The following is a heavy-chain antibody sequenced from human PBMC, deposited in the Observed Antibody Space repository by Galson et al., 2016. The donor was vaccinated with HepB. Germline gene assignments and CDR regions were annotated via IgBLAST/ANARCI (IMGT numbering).Heavy chain of an antibody. CDR2: IKPIGGTT. V-gene: IGHV1-46*01. D-gene: IGHD4-17*01. Sequence: SVKVSCKASGYTFTDHYMHWVRQAPGQGLEWMGIIKPIGGTTDSTQTFQGRLTMTRDTSTSTVYMELSSLRSEDTAVYYCVRDLWASMTSVTSSDAFDIWGQGTKVTVSS. CDR3: VRDLWASMTSVTSSDAFDI. CDR1: GYTFTDHY. J-gene: IGHJ3*02.